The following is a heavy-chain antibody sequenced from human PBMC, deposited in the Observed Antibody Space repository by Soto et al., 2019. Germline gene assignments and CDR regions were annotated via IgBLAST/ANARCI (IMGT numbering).Heavy chain of an antibody. J-gene: IGHJ5*02. V-gene: IGHV3-23*01. CDR1: GFTFSSYA. CDR2: ISGSGGST. D-gene: IGHD2-15*01. Sequence: GGSLRLSCAASGFTFSSYAMSWVRQAPGKGLEWVSAISGSGGSTYYADSVKGRFTISRDNSKNTLYLQMNSLRAEDTAVYYCAKDTVVVVAAAYNWFDPWGQGTLVTVSS. CDR3: AKDTVVVVAAAYNWFDP.